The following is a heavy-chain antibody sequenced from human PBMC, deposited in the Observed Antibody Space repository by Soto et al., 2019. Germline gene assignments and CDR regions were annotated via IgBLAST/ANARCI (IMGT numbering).Heavy chain of an antibody. V-gene: IGHV1-2*02. D-gene: IGHD5-12*01. CDR2: INPNGGVT. Sequence: VQLVQSGAEVKKPGASVKVSCKTSGDSFNDYYIHWVRQAPGQGLEWMGWINPNGGVTKYAQKFRGRVTVTRDTSIRTVYMELSSLRSDDTAVYYCARESGGATATLDYYYFYMDVWGKETTVTVSS. J-gene: IGHJ6*03. CDR1: GDSFNDYY. CDR3: ARESGGATATLDYYYFYMDV.